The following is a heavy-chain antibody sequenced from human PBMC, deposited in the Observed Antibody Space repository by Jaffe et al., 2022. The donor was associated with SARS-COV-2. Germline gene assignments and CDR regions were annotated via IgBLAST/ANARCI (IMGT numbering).Heavy chain of an antibody. D-gene: IGHD6-13*01. Sequence: EVQLVESGGGLVQPGRSLRLSCAASGFTFDDYAMHWVRQAPGKGLEWVSGISWNSGSIGYADSVKGRFTISRDNAKNSLYLQMNSLRAEDTALYYCAKVEAAGTYYYGMDVWGQGTTVTVSS. J-gene: IGHJ6*02. CDR3: AKVEAAGTYYYGMDV. V-gene: IGHV3-9*01. CDR2: ISWNSGSI. CDR1: GFTFDDYA.